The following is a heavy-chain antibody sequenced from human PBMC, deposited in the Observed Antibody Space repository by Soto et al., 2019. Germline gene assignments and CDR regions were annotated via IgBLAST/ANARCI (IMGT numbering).Heavy chain of an antibody. CDR3: ASEAVAGTLDYYYHGMDV. D-gene: IGHD6-19*01. Sequence: QVQLVQSGAEVKKPGSSVKVSCKASGGTFSSYTISWVRQAPGQGLEWMGRIIPILGIANYAQKFQGRVTITADKSTSTAYMELSSLRSEDTAVYYCASEAVAGTLDYYYHGMDVWGQGTTVTVSS. CDR2: IIPILGIA. CDR1: GGTFSSYT. V-gene: IGHV1-69*02. J-gene: IGHJ6*02.